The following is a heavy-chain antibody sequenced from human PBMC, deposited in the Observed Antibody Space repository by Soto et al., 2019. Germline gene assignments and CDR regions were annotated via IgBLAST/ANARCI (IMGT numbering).Heavy chain of an antibody. CDR2: IRGRGGST. J-gene: IGHJ4*02. CDR1: GFTFSSYA. D-gene: IGHD6-13*01. Sequence: PGGSLRLSCAASGFTFSSYALSWVRQAPGKGLEWVSDIRGRGGSTYYADSVKGRFTIARDNSKNTLYLQMNSLRAEDTAVYYCAKRALSWAAAGTGYFDYWGQGTLVTVSS. CDR3: AKRALSWAAAGTGYFDY. V-gene: IGHV3-23*01.